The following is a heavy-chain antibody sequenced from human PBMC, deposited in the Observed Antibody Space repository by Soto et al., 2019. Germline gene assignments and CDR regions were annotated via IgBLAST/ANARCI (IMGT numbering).Heavy chain of an antibody. CDR1: GGSISSYY. CDR2: IYYSGST. V-gene: IGHV4-59*01. CDR3: ARIYGSGSYYNPYYYHYYMDV. Sequence: PSETLSLTCTVSGGSISSYYWSWIRQPPGKGLEWIGYIYYSGSTNYNPSLKSRVTISVDTSKNQFSLKLSSVTAADTAVYYCARIYGSGSYYNPYYYHYYMDVWGKGTTVTVSS. D-gene: IGHD3-10*01. J-gene: IGHJ6*03.